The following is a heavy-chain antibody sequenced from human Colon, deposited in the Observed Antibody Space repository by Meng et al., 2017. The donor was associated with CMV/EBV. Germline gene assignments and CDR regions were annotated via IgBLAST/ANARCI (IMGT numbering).Heavy chain of an antibody. J-gene: IGHJ4*02. CDR2: INHSGST. CDR3: ARGRRAAAPRTYFDY. V-gene: IGHV4-34*01. Sequence: GSLRPSCAVYGGSFSGYYWSWIRQPPGKGLEWIGAINHSGSTNYNPSLKSRVTISVDTSKSQFSLKLSSVTAADTAVYYCARGRRAAAPRTYFDYWGQGTLVTVSS. D-gene: IGHD6-13*01. CDR1: GGSFSGYY.